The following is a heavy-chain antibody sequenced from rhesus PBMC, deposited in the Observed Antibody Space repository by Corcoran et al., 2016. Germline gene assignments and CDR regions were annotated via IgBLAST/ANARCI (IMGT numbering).Heavy chain of an antibody. Sequence: QVQLQESGPGVVKPSETLSLTCAVSGGSISGYYLWSWIRQPPGKGLEWIGYIYGGSGSTSYNPSLQSRVIISIDTSKNQFSLKLSSVTAADTAVYYCAREIAAAGTGYWGQGVLVTVSS. CDR1: GGSISGYYL. CDR2: IYGGSGST. V-gene: IGHV4S7*01. D-gene: IGHD6-31*01. J-gene: IGHJ4*01. CDR3: AREIAAAGTGY.